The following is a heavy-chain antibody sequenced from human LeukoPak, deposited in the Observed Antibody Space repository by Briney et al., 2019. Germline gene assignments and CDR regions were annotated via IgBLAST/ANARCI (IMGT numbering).Heavy chain of an antibody. J-gene: IGHJ6*02. CDR1: GGTFSSYA. CDR2: IIPIFRTA. CDR3: ARDLTRDGYNHDIRYGMDV. Sequence: SVKVSCKASGGTFSSYAISWVRQAPGQGLEWMGRIIPIFRTANYAQKFQGRVTITADKSTSTAYMELSSLRSEDTAVYYCARDLTRDGYNHDIRYGMDVWGQGTTVTVSS. D-gene: IGHD5-24*01. V-gene: IGHV1-69*06.